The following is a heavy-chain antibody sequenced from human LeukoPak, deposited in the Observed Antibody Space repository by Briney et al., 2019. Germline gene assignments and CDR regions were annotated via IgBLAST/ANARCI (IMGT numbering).Heavy chain of an antibody. CDR3: AKDISGWYGSFAFDI. CDR1: GFTFSSYG. Sequence: GGSLRLSCAASGFTFSSYGMHWVRQAPGKGLGWVAVISYDGSNIYYADSVKGRFTISRDNSKNTLYLQMNSLRAEDTAVYYCAKDISGWYGSFAFDIWGQGTMVTVSS. CDR2: ISYDGSNI. J-gene: IGHJ3*02. V-gene: IGHV3-30*18. D-gene: IGHD6-19*01.